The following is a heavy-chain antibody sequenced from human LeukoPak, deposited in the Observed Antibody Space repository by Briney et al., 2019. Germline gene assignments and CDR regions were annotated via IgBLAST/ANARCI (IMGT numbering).Heavy chain of an antibody. D-gene: IGHD2-2*01. Sequence: SETLSLTCAVYGGSFSGYYWSWIRQPPGKGLEWIGEINHSGSTNYNPSLKSRVTISVDTSKNQFSLKLSSVTAADTAVYYCARGRGVVVPAASYYYYYGMDVWGQGTTVAVSS. CDR2: INHSGST. V-gene: IGHV4-34*01. J-gene: IGHJ6*02. CDR3: ARGRGVVVPAASYYYYYGMDV. CDR1: GGSFSGYY.